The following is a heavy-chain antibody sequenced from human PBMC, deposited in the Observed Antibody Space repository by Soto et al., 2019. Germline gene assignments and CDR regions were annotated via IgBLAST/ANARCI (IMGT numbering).Heavy chain of an antibody. J-gene: IGHJ6*02. D-gene: IGHD3-9*01. CDR2: IWYDGSNK. Sequence: PWWSLRLSCSASVFTFSSYGMHWFRQAPGKGLEWVAVIWYDGSNKYYADSVKGRFTISRDNSKNTLYLQMNSLRAEDTAVYYCARGGRTYYDILTGYFPDYYYGMDVWGQGTTVTVSS. CDR3: ARGGRTYYDILTGYFPDYYYGMDV. CDR1: VFTFSSYG. V-gene: IGHV3-33*01.